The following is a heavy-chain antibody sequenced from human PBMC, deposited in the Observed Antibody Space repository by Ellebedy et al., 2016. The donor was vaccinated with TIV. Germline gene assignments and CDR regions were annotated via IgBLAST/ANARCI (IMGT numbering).Heavy chain of an antibody. J-gene: IGHJ3*02. Sequence: MPSETLSLTCTVSGGSISSSSYYWGWIRQPPGKGLEWIGSVYHSGSTYYNPSLKSRVTISVDTSKKHFSLKLSYVTAADTAVYYCARLGLSAASEAFDIWGQGTMVTVSS. CDR1: GGSISSSSYY. CDR2: VYHSGST. CDR3: ARLGLSAASEAFDI. D-gene: IGHD3/OR15-3a*01. V-gene: IGHV4-39*02.